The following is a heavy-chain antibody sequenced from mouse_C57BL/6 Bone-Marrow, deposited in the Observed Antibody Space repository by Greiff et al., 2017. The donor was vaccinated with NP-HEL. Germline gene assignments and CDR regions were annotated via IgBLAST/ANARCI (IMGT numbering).Heavy chain of an antibody. CDR2: INPNNGGT. D-gene: IGHD3-2*01. J-gene: IGHJ3*01. CDR3: ASSTAFAY. Sequence: DVHLVESGPELVKPGASVKISCKASGYTFTDYYMNWVKQSHGKSLEWIGDINPNNGGTSYNQKFKGKATLTVDKSSSTAYMELRSLTSEDSAVYYCASSTAFAYWGQGTLVTVSA. CDR1: GYTFTDYY. V-gene: IGHV1-26*01.